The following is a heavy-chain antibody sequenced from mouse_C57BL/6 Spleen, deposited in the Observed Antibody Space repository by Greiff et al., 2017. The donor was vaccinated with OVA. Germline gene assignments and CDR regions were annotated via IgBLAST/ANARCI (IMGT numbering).Heavy chain of an antibody. CDR3: ARPVVATGYFDV. D-gene: IGHD1-1*01. V-gene: IGHV5-17*01. Sequence: VLLVASGGGLVKPGGSLKLSCAASGFTFSDYGMHWVRQAPEKGLEWVAYISSGSSTIYYADTVKGRFTISRDNAKNTLFLQMTSLRSEDTAMYYCARPVVATGYFDVWGTGTTVTVSS. J-gene: IGHJ1*03. CDR2: ISSGSSTI. CDR1: GFTFSDYG.